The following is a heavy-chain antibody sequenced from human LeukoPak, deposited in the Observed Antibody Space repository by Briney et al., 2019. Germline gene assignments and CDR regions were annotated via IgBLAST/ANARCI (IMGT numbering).Heavy chain of an antibody. CDR3: ARLSANSSAYFFDY. D-gene: IGHD3-22*01. CDR2: IYRGGST. V-gene: IGHV3-66*04. J-gene: IGHJ4*02. Sequence: GGSLRLSCAASGFTVGSNYMSWVPQAPGKGLEWFSIIYRGGSTNYADSVKGRFTISRDTSKNTLYLQMNSLRAEDTAVYYCARLSANSSAYFFDYWGQGTLVTVSS. CDR1: GFTVGSNY.